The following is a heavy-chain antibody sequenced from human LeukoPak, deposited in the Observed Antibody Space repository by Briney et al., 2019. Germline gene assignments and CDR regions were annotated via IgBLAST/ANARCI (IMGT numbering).Heavy chain of an antibody. Sequence: QPGGSLRLSCAASGFTLRNYWMSWVRQVPGKGLEWVVNINEGGNEKNYVDSVKGRFTASRDNAQNSLYLQMNSLRVEDTAVYYCARHPNSNWDYWGQGTLVTVSS. CDR2: INEGGNEK. J-gene: IGHJ4*02. CDR3: ARHPNSNWDY. CDR1: GFTLRNYW. V-gene: IGHV3-7*03. D-gene: IGHD6-13*01.